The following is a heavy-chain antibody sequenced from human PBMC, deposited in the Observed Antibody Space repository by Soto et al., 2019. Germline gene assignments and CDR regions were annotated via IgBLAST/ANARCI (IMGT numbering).Heavy chain of an antibody. Sequence: QVQLQESGPGLVKPSETLSLTCIVSGGSVSNEFYYWSWIRQRPGQGLEWLGYIHYSGSTNYNPSLKSRVTISVDTSKDQFSLNLRSVTAADTALYYCARDSYDYISGTHHFAQDWGQGTLVTVSS. CDR1: GGSVSNEFYY. CDR3: ARDSYDYISGTHHFAQD. D-gene: IGHD3-16*01. V-gene: IGHV4-61*01. CDR2: IHYSGST. J-gene: IGHJ4*02.